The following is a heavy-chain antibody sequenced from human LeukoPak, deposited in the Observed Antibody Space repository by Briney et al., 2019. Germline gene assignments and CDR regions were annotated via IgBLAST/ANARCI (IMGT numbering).Heavy chain of an antibody. CDR3: ARDGRSGPNWFDP. V-gene: IGHV3-11*06. D-gene: IGHD7-27*01. CDR1: GFTFSDYY. CDR2: ISSGSSYT. Sequence: GGSLRLSCAASGFTFSDYYMSWIRQAPGKGLEWVSYISSGSSYTNYADSVKGRFTISRDNAKNSLYLQMNSLRAEDTAVYYCARDGRSGPNWFDPWGQGTLVTVSS. J-gene: IGHJ5*02.